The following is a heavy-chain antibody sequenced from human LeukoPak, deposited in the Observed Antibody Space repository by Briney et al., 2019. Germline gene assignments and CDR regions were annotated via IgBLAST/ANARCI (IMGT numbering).Heavy chain of an antibody. CDR1: GGSVGRSSYY. D-gene: IGHD2-2*01. Sequence: SDTLSLTCTVSGGSVGRSSYYWGWIRQPPGKGLEWIGSIYYSGSTYYNPSLKSRVTISVDTSKNQFSLKLSSVTAADTAVYYCARVDCSSSSCYPDYWGQGSLVTVSS. V-gene: IGHV4-39*07. J-gene: IGHJ4*02. CDR2: IYYSGST. CDR3: ARVDCSSSSCYPDY.